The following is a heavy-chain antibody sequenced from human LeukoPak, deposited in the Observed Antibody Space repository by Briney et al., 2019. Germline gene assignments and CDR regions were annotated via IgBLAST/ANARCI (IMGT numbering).Heavy chain of an antibody. D-gene: IGHD6-6*01. Sequence: PGGSLRLSCAASGLTFSSYSMNWVRQAPGKGLEWVSYISSSSSTIYYADSVKGRFTISRDNAKNSLYLQMNSLRAEDTAVYYCARDAMYSSSSFFDYWGQGTLVTVSS. CDR3: ARDAMYSSSSFFDY. J-gene: IGHJ4*02. V-gene: IGHV3-48*04. CDR2: ISSSSSTI. CDR1: GLTFSSYS.